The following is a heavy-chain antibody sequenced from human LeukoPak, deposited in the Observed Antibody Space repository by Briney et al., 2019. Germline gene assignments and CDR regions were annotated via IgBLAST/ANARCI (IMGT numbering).Heavy chain of an antibody. CDR1: AGTFISYA. Sequence: ASVTVSCKASAGTFISYAISWVRQAPGQGLEWMGRIIPILGIANYAQKFQGRVTITADKSTSTAYMELSSLRSEDTAMYYCARESYSGNPYFDYWGQGTLVTVSS. CDR3: ARESYSGNPYFDY. V-gene: IGHV1-69*04. CDR2: IIPILGIA. D-gene: IGHD4-23*01. J-gene: IGHJ4*02.